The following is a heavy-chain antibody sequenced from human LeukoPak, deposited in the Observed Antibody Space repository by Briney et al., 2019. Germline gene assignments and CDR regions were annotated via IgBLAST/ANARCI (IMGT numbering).Heavy chain of an antibody. CDR3: AKGYSSSSTDAFDI. D-gene: IGHD6-13*01. J-gene: IGHJ3*02. Sequence: PGGSLRLSCAASGFTFSSYGMHWVRQAPGKGLEWVAVISYDGSNKYYADSVKGRFTISRDNSKNTLYLQMNSLRAEDTAVYYCAKGYSSSSTDAFDIWGQGTMVTVSS. CDR1: GFTFSSYG. CDR2: ISYDGSNK. V-gene: IGHV3-30*18.